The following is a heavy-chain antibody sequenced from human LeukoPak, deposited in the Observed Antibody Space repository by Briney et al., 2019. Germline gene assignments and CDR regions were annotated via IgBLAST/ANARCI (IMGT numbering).Heavy chain of an antibody. J-gene: IGHJ5*02. CDR1: GGSISSSNYY. Sequence: PSETLSLTCTVSGGSISSSNYYWGWIRQPPGKGLEWIGSIYYSGSTYYSPSLKSRVTISVDTSKNQFSLKLSSVTAADTAVYYCARGFLAAAVATLFDPWGQGTLVTVSS. CDR2: IYYSGST. D-gene: IGHD6-13*01. CDR3: ARGFLAAAVATLFDP. V-gene: IGHV4-39*07.